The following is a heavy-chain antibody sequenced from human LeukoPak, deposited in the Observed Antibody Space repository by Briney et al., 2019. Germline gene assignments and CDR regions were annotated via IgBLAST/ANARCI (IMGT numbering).Heavy chain of an antibody. V-gene: IGHV3-21*01. J-gene: IGHJ3*02. D-gene: IGHD6-13*01. CDR3: ARHPYCSSGTGAFDI. CDR2: ISSSSSYI. Sequence: GGSLRLSCAASGFTFSSYSMNWVRQAPGKGLEWVSSISSSSSYIYYADSVKGRFTISRDNAKNSLYLQMNSLRAEDTAVYYCARHPYCSSGTGAFDIWGQGTMVTVSS. CDR1: GFTFSSYS.